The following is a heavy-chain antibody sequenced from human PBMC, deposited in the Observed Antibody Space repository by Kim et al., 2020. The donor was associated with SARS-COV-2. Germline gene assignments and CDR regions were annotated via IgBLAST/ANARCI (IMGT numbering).Heavy chain of an antibody. Sequence: GGSLRLSCAASGFTFTTYFMHWVRQAPGKGPVWLSRINDAGTSRSYAESVKGRFTISRDNAQNTLYLQMNSLRVEDTAVYHCVRDRGIPGHDRYFDLWGRGTLVTVSS. CDR1: GFTFTTYF. V-gene: IGHV3-74*01. CDR2: INDAGTSR. D-gene: IGHD3-10*01. J-gene: IGHJ2*01. CDR3: VRDRGIPGHDRYFDL.